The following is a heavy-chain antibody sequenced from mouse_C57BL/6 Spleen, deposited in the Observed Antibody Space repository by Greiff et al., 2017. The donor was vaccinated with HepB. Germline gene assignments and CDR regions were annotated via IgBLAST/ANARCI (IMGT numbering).Heavy chain of an antibody. D-gene: IGHD3-2*02. CDR3: ARSSSL. J-gene: IGHJ2*01. CDR1: GYTFTSYW. CDR2: IDPSDSYT. Sequence: QVQLQQSGAELVKPGASVKLSCKASGYTFTSYWMQWVKQRPGQGLEWIGEIDPSDSYTNYNQKFKGKATLTVDTSSSTAYMQLSSLTSEDSAVYYCARSSSLWGQGTTLTVSS. V-gene: IGHV1-50*01.